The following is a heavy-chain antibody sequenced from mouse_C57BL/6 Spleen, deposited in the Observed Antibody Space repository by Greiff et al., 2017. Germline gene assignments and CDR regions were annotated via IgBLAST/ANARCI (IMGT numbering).Heavy chain of an antibody. V-gene: IGHV1-59*01. J-gene: IGHJ1*03. CDR2: IDPSDSYT. D-gene: IGHD1-1*01. CDR3: ARGNYGSSYGGYFEG. CDR1: GYTFTSYW. Sequence: QVQLQQPGAELVRPGTSVKLSCKASGYTFTSYWMHWVKQRPGQGLEWIGVIDPSDSYTNYNQKFKGKATLTVDTSSSTAYMQLSSLTSEDSAVYYCARGNYGSSYGGYFEGGGTGTTVTVSS.